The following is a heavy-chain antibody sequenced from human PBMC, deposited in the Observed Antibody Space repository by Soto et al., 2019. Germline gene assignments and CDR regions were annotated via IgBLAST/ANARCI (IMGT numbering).Heavy chain of an antibody. Sequence: SVKVSCKASGYTFTTFVISWVRQAPGQGLEWMGWIDPKNGNTKDAQKFQGRVTMTTDTSTSTAYMELRSLRSDDTAVYYCAKEYCDSSRCFLPDYWGQGALVTVSS. D-gene: IGHD2-2*01. V-gene: IGHV1-18*01. J-gene: IGHJ4*02. CDR2: IDPKNGNT. CDR1: GYTFTTFV. CDR3: AKEYCDSSRCFLPDY.